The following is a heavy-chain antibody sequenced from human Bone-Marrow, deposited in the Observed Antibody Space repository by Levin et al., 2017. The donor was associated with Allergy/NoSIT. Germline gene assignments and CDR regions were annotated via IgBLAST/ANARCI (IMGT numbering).Heavy chain of an antibody. CDR2: ISSSSSYI. CDR3: ARASVVTATGFDY. CDR1: GFTFSSYS. Sequence: GGSLRLSCAASGFTFSSYSMNWVRQAPGKGLEWVSSISSSSSYIYYADSVKGRFTISRDNAKNSLYLQMNSLRAEDTAVYYCARASVVTATGFDYWGQGTLVTVSS. J-gene: IGHJ4*02. D-gene: IGHD2-21*02. V-gene: IGHV3-21*01.